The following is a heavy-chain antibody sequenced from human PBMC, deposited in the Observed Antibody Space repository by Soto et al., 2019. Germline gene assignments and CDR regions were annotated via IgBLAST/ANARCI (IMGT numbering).Heavy chain of an antibody. V-gene: IGHV3-74*01. D-gene: IGHD3-22*01. Sequence: GGSLRLSCAASGFTFSSYWMHWVRQAPGKGLVWVSHINNDGSSTTYADSVKGRFTISRDNAKNTLYLQMNSLRAEDTAVYYCAKELYDSSGYYYAHPLDYWGQGTLVTVSS. J-gene: IGHJ4*02. CDR3: AKELYDSSGYYYAHPLDY. CDR1: GFTFSSYW. CDR2: INNDGSST.